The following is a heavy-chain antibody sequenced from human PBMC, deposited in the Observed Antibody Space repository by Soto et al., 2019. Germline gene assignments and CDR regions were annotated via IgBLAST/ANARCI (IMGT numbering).Heavy chain of an antibody. D-gene: IGHD6-19*01. CDR2: IIPILGIA. CDR1: GGTFSSYT. J-gene: IGHJ3*02. Sequence: GASVKVSCKASGGTFSSYTISWVRQSPGQGLEWMGRIIPILGIANYAQKFQGRVTITADKSTSTAYMELSSLRSEDTAVYYCAREDSGWYEAFDIWGQGTMVTVSS. V-gene: IGHV1-69*04. CDR3: AREDSGWYEAFDI.